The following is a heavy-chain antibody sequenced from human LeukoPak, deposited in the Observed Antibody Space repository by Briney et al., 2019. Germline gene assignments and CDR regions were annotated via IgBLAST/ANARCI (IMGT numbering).Heavy chain of an antibody. D-gene: IGHD6-13*01. CDR1: GFIFSIYG. CDR3: AKDTAAAAAGGYYFDY. V-gene: IGHV3-30*02. CDR2: IRYDGSDK. Sequence: GGSLRLSCAASGFIFSIYGMHWVRQAPGKGLEWVAFIRYDGSDKYYADSVKGRFTISRDNSNHTLYLQMNSLRPEDTAVYYCAKDTAAAAAGGYYFDYWGQGTLVTVSS. J-gene: IGHJ4*02.